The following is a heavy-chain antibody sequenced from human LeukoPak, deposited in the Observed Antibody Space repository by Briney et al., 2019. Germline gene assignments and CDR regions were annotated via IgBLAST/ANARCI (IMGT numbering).Heavy chain of an antibody. CDR3: ARGPQYSGRIDY. Sequence: GGSLRLSCAASGFTLSSYTMHWVRQAPGKGLEWVAVISYDGSNEYYEDSVKGRFTISRDSSRTTLYLQMISLRAEDTAVYYCARGPQYSGRIDYWGQGTLVTVSS. CDR1: GFTLSSYT. CDR2: ISYDGSNE. J-gene: IGHJ4*02. D-gene: IGHD1-26*01. V-gene: IGHV3-30-3*01.